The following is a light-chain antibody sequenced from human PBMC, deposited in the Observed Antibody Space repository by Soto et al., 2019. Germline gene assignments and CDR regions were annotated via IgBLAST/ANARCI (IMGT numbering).Light chain of an antibody. Sequence: EIVLTQSPGTLSLSPGERATLSCRASQSVSSNYLAWYQQKSGQAPRLLIYGASSRATGIPDRXSGSGSGXXXXXXXSXLEPEDFAVYYCQQYGGSRAFGQGTKVEIK. V-gene: IGKV3-20*01. CDR1: QSVSSNY. CDR3: QQYGGSRA. J-gene: IGKJ1*01. CDR2: GAS.